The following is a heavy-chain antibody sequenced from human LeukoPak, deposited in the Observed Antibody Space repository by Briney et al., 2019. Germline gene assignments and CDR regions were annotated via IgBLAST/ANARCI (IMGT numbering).Heavy chain of an antibody. V-gene: IGHV3-64*01. CDR3: ARATTAAIYLADYYYYGMDV. CDR1: GFTFSSYA. J-gene: IGHJ6*02. CDR2: ISSNGGST. D-gene: IGHD2-2*01. Sequence: GGSLRLSCAASGFTFSSYAMHWVRQAPGKGLEYVSAISSNGGSTYYANSVKGRFTIPRDNSKNTLYLQMGSLRAEDMAVYYCARATTAAIYLADYYYYGMDVWGQGTTVTVSS.